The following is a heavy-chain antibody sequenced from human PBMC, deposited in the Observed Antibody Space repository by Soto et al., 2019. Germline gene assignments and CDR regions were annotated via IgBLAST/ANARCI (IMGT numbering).Heavy chain of an antibody. V-gene: IGHV3-30*05. CDR2: ISYDGRNK. J-gene: IGHJ3*01. D-gene: IGHD6-19*01. CDR3: AKDRAHLAVAAIAGGGGAFDA. CDR1: GFMLSSYG. Sequence: QIQLVQSGGGGVQPGRSLRLSCAASGFMLSSYGMHWVRQAPGKGLEWVAAISYDGRNKWYMDPLEGRFTISRDNSESTVFLQVDRLRPEDTAMYFCAKDRAHLAVAAIAGGGGAFDAWGQGTMVTVSS.